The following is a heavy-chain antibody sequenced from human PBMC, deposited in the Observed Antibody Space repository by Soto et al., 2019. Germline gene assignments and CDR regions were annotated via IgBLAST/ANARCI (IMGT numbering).Heavy chain of an antibody. J-gene: IGHJ4*02. Sequence: PGGSLRLSCAASGFTFSSYAMHWVRQAPGKGLECVAVISYDGSNKYYADSVKGRFTISRDNSKNTLYLQMNSLRAEDTAVYYCARAADCSGGSCYFDYWGQGTLVTVYS. CDR2: ISYDGSNK. V-gene: IGHV3-30-3*01. CDR3: ARAADCSGGSCYFDY. CDR1: GFTFSSYA. D-gene: IGHD2-15*01.